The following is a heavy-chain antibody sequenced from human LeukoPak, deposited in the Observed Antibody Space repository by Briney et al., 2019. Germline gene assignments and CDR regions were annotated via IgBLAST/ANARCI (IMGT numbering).Heavy chain of an antibody. CDR3: ARDSDWGLFDY. Sequence: ASVKVSCKASGYIFSAHGISWVQQAPGEGLEWMGWISGSTDDRKYVQKFQGRVTMTKDTSTSTAYMELRSLRSDDTAVYYCARDSDWGLFDYWGQGALVTVSS. J-gene: IGHJ4*02. D-gene: IGHD7-27*01. V-gene: IGHV1-18*01. CDR1: GYIFSAHG. CDR2: ISGSTDDR.